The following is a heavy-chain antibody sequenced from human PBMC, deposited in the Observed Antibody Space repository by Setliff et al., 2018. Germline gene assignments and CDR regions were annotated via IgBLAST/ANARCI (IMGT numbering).Heavy chain of an antibody. D-gene: IGHD3-22*01. Sequence: SETLSLTCAVYGGSFSGYYWSWIRQPPGKGLEWIGEINHSGSTNYNPSLKSRVTLSVDTSKNQFSLKLSSVTAADTAVYYCARGGYYYDSSGRNIDAFDIWGQGTMVTV. CDR3: ARGGYYYDSSGRNIDAFDI. J-gene: IGHJ3*02. V-gene: IGHV4-34*01. CDR2: INHSGST. CDR1: GGSFSGYY.